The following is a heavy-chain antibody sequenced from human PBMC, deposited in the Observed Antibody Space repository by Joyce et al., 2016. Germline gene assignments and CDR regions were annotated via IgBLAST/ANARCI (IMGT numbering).Heavy chain of an antibody. CDR3: ARGTIGKLDF. D-gene: IGHD4-23*01. CDR2: VYHTGST. CDR1: GDSISSYNW. V-gene: IGHV4-4*02. Sequence: QVQLQESGPGLVKPSGTLSLTCNVSGDSISSYNWGIWVRQSPGKGLEWIGEVYHTGSTNYSPSLKNRVTMSVDKSKNQFFLRLTSVTAADTALYYCARGTIGKLDFWGQGTLAIVSS. J-gene: IGHJ4*02.